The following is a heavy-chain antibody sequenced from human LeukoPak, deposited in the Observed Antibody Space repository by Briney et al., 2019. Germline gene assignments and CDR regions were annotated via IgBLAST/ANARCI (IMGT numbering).Heavy chain of an antibody. CDR3: ARDPVDTAMVAYYFDY. Sequence: ASVKVSCKASGYTFTGYYMHWVRQAPGQGLEWMGWINPNSGGTNYAQKFQGRVTMTRDTSISTAYMELSRLRSDDTAVYYCARDPVDTAMVAYYFDYWGQGTLVTVSS. CDR2: INPNSGGT. CDR1: GYTFTGYY. D-gene: IGHD5-18*01. J-gene: IGHJ4*02. V-gene: IGHV1-2*02.